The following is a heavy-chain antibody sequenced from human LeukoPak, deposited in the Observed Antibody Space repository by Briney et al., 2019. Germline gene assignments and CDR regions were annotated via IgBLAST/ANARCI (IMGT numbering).Heavy chain of an antibody. CDR3: ARVNWYYDSSGYLDY. J-gene: IGHJ4*02. D-gene: IGHD3-22*01. Sequence: PGRSLRLSCAASGFTFSSYGMHWVRQAPGKGLEWVAVISYDGSNKYYADSVKGRFTISRDNSKNTLYLQMNSLRAEDTAVYYCARVNWYYDSSGYLDYWGQGTLVTVSS. CDR2: ISYDGSNK. CDR1: GFTFSSYG. V-gene: IGHV3-30*03.